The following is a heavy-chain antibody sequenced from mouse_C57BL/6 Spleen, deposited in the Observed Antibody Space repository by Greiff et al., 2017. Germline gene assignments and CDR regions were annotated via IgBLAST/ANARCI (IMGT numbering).Heavy chain of an antibody. CDR2: IYPGSGST. J-gene: IGHJ1*03. CDR1: GYTFTSYW. V-gene: IGHV1-55*01. Sequence: QVQLQQPGAELVKPGASVKMSCKASGYTFTSYWITWVKQRPGQGLEWIGDIYPGSGSTNYNEKFKSKATLTVDTSSSTAYMRLSSLTSEDSAVYYCARALRWYFDVWGTGTTVTVSS. D-gene: IGHD1-2*01. CDR3: ARALRWYFDV.